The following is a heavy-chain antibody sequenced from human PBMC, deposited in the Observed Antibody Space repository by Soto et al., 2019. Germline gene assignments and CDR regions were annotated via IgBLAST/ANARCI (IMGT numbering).Heavy chain of an antibody. V-gene: IGHV3-30*18. J-gene: IGHJ4*02. CDR2: ISYDGSNK. CDR3: AKPWIQLWHTFDY. Sequence: GGSLRLSCAASGFTFSSYGMHWVRQAPGKGLEWVAVISYDGSNKYYADSVKGRFTISRDNSKNTLYLQMNSLRAEDTAVYYCAKPWIQLWHTFDYWGQGTLVTVSS. D-gene: IGHD5-18*01. CDR1: GFTFSSYG.